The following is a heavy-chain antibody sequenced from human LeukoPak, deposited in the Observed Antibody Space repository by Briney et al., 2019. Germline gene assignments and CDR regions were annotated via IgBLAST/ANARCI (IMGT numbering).Heavy chain of an antibody. CDR2: IIPIFGIA. V-gene: IGHV1-69*04. Sequence: ASVKVSCKASGGTFSSYAISWVRQAPGQGLEWMGRIIPIFGIANYAQKFQGRVTITADKSTSTAYMELSSLRSEDTAVYYCASPREDTAMGQFDYWGQGTLVTVSS. D-gene: IGHD5-18*01. CDR3: ASPREDTAMGQFDY. J-gene: IGHJ4*02. CDR1: GGTFSSYA.